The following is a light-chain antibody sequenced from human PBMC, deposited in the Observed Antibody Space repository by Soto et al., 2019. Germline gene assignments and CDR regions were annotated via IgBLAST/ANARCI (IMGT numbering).Light chain of an antibody. Sequence: QSVLTQPASVSGSPGQSITISCTGTSSDVGGYNYVSWYQLHPGKAPKLMIYGVSNRPSGISNRFSGSKSANTASLTISGLQAEDEADYYCSSYTSDSTGVFGGGTKLTVL. J-gene: IGLJ3*02. CDR1: SSDVGGYNY. CDR3: SSYTSDSTGV. CDR2: GVS. V-gene: IGLV2-14*01.